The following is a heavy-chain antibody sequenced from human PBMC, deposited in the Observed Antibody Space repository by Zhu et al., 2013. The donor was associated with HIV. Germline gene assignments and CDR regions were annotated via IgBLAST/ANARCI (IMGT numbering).Heavy chain of an antibody. V-gene: IGHV1-69*01. CDR2: IIPIFGTA. J-gene: IGHJ2*01. Sequence: QVQLVQSGAEVKKPGSSVKVSCKASGGTFSSYAISWVRQAPGQGLEWMGGIIPIFGTANYAQKFQGRVTITADESTSTAYMELSSLRSEDTAVYYCARDRGADSSSSIYWYFDLWGRGTWSLSPQ. CDR3: ARDRGADSSSSIYWYFDL. CDR1: GGTFSSYA. D-gene: IGHD6-6*01.